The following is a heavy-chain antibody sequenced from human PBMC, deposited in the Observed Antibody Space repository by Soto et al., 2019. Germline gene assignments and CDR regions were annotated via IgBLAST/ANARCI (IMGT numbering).Heavy chain of an antibody. D-gene: IGHD1-7*01. Sequence: PGGSLRLSCAASGFTFSSYGMHWVRQAPGKGLEWVAVISYDASNKYYADSVKGRFTISRDNSKNTLYLQMNSLRAEDTAVYYCAKGWELELRRGSSVGRSSVLYFDYWGQGTMVTVSS. J-gene: IGHJ4*02. CDR1: GFTFSSYG. CDR3: AKGWELELRRGSSVGRSSVLYFDY. CDR2: ISYDASNK. V-gene: IGHV3-30*18.